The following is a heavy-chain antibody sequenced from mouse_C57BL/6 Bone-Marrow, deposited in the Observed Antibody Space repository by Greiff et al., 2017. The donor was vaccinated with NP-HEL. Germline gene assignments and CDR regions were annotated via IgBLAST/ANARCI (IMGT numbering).Heavy chain of an antibody. Sequence: EVKVVESGGDLVKPGGSLKLSCAASGFTFSSYGMSWVRQTPDKRLEWVATISSGGSYTYYPDSVKGRFTISRDNAKNTLYLQMSSLKSEDTAMYYCARQYGSPYAMDYWGQGTSVTVSS. CDR3: ARQYGSPYAMDY. D-gene: IGHD1-1*01. CDR2: ISSGGSYT. V-gene: IGHV5-6*01. CDR1: GFTFSSYG. J-gene: IGHJ4*01.